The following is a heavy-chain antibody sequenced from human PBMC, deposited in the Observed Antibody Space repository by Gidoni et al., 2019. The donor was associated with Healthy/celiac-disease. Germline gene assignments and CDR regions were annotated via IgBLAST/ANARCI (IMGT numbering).Heavy chain of an antibody. J-gene: IGHJ4*02. V-gene: IGHV3-30*03. CDR1: GFTFGSYG. CDR3: ALRTLRQLVDY. CDR2: ISYDGSNK. D-gene: IGHD6-13*01. Sequence: QVQLVESGGGVVKPGRPLRLSGAAAGFTFGSYGMHWVRQAPGKGLEWVAVISYDGSNKYYADSVKGRFTISRDNSKNTLYLQMNSLRAEDTAVYYCALRTLRQLVDYWGQGTLVTVSS.